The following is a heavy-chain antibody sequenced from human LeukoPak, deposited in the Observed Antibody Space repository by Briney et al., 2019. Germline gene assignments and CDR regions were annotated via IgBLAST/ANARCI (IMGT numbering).Heavy chain of an antibody. V-gene: IGHV4-38-2*02. CDR2: IFHSGNT. CDR1: GFSISSGYY. Sequence: SETLSLTCTVSGFSISSGYYWGWIRQPPGKGLEWVGIIFHSGNTYYSPSLNSRLTIFVDTSKNQFSLKLNSVTVADTAVYFCARSRTGLSSGWSDYWGQGMLVTVSS. D-gene: IGHD6-19*01. J-gene: IGHJ4*02. CDR3: ARSRTGLSSGWSDY.